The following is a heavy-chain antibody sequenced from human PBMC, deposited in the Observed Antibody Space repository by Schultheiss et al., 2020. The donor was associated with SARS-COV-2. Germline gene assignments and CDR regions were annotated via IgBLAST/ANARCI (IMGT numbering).Heavy chain of an antibody. CDR3: ARSPEPSGSSDY. CDR1: SYSISSDYY. D-gene: IGHD1-26*01. J-gene: IGHJ4*02. Sequence: SQTLSLTCAVSSYSISSDYYWGWIRQPPGKGLEWIGSIHHSGSTYYNPSLKSRVTISVDTSKNQFSLKLSSVTAADTAVYYCARSPEPSGSSDYWGQGTLVTVSS. CDR2: IHHSGST. V-gene: IGHV4-38-2*01.